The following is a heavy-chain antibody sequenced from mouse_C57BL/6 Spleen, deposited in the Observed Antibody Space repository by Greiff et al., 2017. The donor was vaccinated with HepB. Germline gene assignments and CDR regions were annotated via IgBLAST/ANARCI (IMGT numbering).Heavy chain of an antibody. CDR2: ISSGGSYT. CDR1: GFTFSSYG. CDR3: ARHRGDYYAMDY. V-gene: IGHV5-6*01. J-gene: IGHJ4*01. Sequence: VQLVESGGDLVKPGGSLKLSCAASGFTFSSYGMSWVRQTPDKRLEWVATISSGGSYTYYPDSVKGRFTISRDNAKNTLYLQMSSLKSEDTAMYYCARHRGDYYAMDYWGQGTSVTVSS.